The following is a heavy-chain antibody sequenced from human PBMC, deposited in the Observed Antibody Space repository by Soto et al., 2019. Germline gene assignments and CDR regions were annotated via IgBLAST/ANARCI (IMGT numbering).Heavy chain of an antibody. J-gene: IGHJ4*02. V-gene: IGHV4-4*02. CDR3: ARSEARVFDY. D-gene: IGHD5-18*01. Sequence: PSETLSLTCTVSDVYMSSSNWWNWVRQPPGKGLEWIGEAHHSGRTNYNPSLKSRVTISVDKSKTHFSLKLSSVTDAETAVYYCARSEARVFDYWGQGTLVTVSS. CDR1: DVYMSSSNW. CDR2: AHHSGRT.